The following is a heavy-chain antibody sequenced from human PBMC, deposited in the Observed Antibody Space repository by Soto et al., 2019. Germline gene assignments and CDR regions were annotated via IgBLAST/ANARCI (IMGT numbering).Heavy chain of an antibody. CDR3: AILVAAAGNRNSDY. CDR2: ISYDGSNK. J-gene: IGHJ4*02. D-gene: IGHD6-13*01. Sequence: QVQLVESGGGVVQPGRSLRLSCAASGFTFSSYGMHWVRQAPGKGLEWVAVISYDGSNKYYADSVKGRFTISRDNSKNTLYLQMNSLRAEDTAVYYCAILVAAAGNRNSDYWGQGTLVTVSS. V-gene: IGHV3-30*03. CDR1: GFTFSSYG.